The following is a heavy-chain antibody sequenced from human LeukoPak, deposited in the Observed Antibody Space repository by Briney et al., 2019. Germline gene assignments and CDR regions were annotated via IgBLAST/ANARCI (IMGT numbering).Heavy chain of an antibody. J-gene: IGHJ5*02. CDR1: GFTFSDYS. CDR2: INSRSTTI. V-gene: IGHV3-48*02. Sequence: GGSLRLSCAASGFTFSDYSMNWVRQAPGKGLEWVSYINSRSTTIFYADSVKGRFTISRDNAKNSLYLQMNSLRDEDTAVYYCAKEAVRGNYNWFDPWGQGTLVTVSS. CDR3: AKEAVRGNYNWFDP. D-gene: IGHD3-10*01.